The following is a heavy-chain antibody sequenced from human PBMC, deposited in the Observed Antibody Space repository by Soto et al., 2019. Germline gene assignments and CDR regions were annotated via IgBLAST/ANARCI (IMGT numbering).Heavy chain of an antibody. J-gene: IGHJ4*02. CDR1: GFTFSSYD. Sequence: PGGSLRLSCAASGFTFSSYDMHWFRQATGKGLEWVSAIGTAGDTYYPGSVKGRFTISRENAKNSLYLQMNSLRAGDTAVYYCARSAYSSGWSDLYYFDYWGQGTLVTVSS. CDR2: IGTAGDT. D-gene: IGHD6-19*01. V-gene: IGHV3-13*01. CDR3: ARSAYSSGWSDLYYFDY.